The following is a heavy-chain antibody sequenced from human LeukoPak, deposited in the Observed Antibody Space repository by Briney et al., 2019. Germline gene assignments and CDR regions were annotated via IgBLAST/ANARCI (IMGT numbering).Heavy chain of an antibody. CDR1: GGSFSSYY. V-gene: IGHV4-39*01. CDR2: IYYSGST. D-gene: IGHD3-3*01. J-gene: IGHJ3*02. CDR3: ARWSVNDFWSGFDAFDI. Sequence: SETLSLTCAVYGGSFSSYYWGWIRQPPGKGLEWIGSIYYSGSTYYNPSLKSRVTISVDTSKNQFSLKLSSVTAADTAVYYCARWSVNDFWSGFDAFDIWGQGTMVTVSS.